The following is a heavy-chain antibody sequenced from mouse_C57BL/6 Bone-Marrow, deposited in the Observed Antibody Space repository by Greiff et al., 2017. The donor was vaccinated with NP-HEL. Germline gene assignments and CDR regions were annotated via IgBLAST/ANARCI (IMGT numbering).Heavy chain of an antibody. CDR2: IYPGDGDT. Sequence: VQLQQSGPELVKPGASVKISCKASGYAFSSSWMNWVKQRPGQGLEWIGRIYPGDGDTNYNGKFKGKATLTADKSSSTAYMQLSSLTSEDSAVSFCARGDYYVSRGYFDYWGQGTTLTVSS. J-gene: IGHJ2*01. V-gene: IGHV1-82*01. D-gene: IGHD1-1*01. CDR3: ARGDYYVSRGYFDY. CDR1: GYAFSSSW.